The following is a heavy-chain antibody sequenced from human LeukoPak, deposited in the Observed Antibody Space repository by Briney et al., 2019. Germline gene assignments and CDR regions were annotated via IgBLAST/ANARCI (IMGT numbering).Heavy chain of an antibody. V-gene: IGHV4-31*03. CDR3: ARGVRWLQLSYFDY. J-gene: IGHJ4*02. CDR2: IYYSGRT. CDR1: GGSISSGVYY. Sequence: PSQTLSLTCPVSGGSISSGVYYWSWIRQHPGKGLEWIGYIYYSGRTYYNPFLKSRVTISVDTSKNQFSLKLSSVTAADMAVYYCARGVRWLQLSYFDYWGQGTLVTVSS. D-gene: IGHD5-24*01.